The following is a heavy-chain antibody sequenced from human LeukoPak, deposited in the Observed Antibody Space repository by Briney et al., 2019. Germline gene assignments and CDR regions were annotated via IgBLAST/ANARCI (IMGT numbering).Heavy chain of an antibody. J-gene: IGHJ6*02. V-gene: IGHV4-4*07. CDR3: ARERTTPYYYYGMDV. CDR1: GGSFSGYY. CDR2: IYTSGST. Sequence: PSETLSLTCAVYGGSFSGYYWSWIRQPAGKGLEWIGRIYTSGSTNYNPSLKSRVTMSVDTSKNQFSLKLSSVTAADTAVYYCARERTTPYYYYGMDVWGQGTTVTVSS. D-gene: IGHD4-4*01.